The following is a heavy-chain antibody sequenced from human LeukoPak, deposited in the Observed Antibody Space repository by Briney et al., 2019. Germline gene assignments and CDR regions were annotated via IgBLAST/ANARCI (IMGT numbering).Heavy chain of an antibody. CDR2: IYYSGRT. V-gene: IGHV4-59*01. Sequence: SETLSLTCTVSGDSISSNYWTWIRQPPGKGLEWIGYIYYSGRTNYNPSLKGRVTISVDTSKNQFSLKLSSVTAADTAVYYCARDPYSDYGHLCDYWGQGTLVTVSS. CDR3: ARDPYSDYGHLCDY. J-gene: IGHJ4*02. CDR1: GDSISSNY. D-gene: IGHD4-11*01.